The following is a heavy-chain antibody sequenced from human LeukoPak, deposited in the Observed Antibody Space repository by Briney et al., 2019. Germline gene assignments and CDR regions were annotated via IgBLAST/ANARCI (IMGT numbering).Heavy chain of an antibody. D-gene: IGHD3-10*01. CDR1: GFTFITYW. J-gene: IGHJ6*03. Sequence: GGSLRLSCTASGFTFITYWMSWVRQAPGKGLEWVANIKQDGSEKYYVDSVKGRFTISRDDAKNSLSLQMNSLRAEDTAVYYCARSGIKMVRGVIIKSPYHMDVWGKGTTVTVSS. V-gene: IGHV3-7*01. CDR2: IKQDGSEK. CDR3: ARSGIKMVRGVIIKSPYHMDV.